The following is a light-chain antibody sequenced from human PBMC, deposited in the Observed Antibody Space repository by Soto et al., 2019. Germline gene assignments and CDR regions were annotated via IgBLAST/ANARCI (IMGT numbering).Light chain of an antibody. CDR2: GAS. J-gene: IGKJ4*01. Sequence: EIVMTQSPGTLSVSPGESATLSCRASQSITSDLAWYQQTPGQAPRLLIYGASNRATGVPARFSGSGSGTEFTLTIDSLQSEDFAVYYCQQYNNWPSLTFGGGTRVEIK. CDR3: QQYNNWPSLT. CDR1: QSITSD. V-gene: IGKV3-15*01.